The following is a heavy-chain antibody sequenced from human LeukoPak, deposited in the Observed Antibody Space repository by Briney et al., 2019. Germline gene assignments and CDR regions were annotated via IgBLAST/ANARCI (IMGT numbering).Heavy chain of an antibody. CDR2: INPHNDNT. V-gene: IGHV1-18*01. Sequence: ASVKVTCKASGYAFNSYGISWVRQAPGQGLGWMGWINPHNDNTNYAQKLQGRVTMTTDTSTSSAYMELRSLRSDDTAVYYCAMASFYGSGSYRNWGQGALVTVSS. CDR1: GYAFNSYG. D-gene: IGHD3-10*01. CDR3: AMASFYGSGSYRN. J-gene: IGHJ4*02.